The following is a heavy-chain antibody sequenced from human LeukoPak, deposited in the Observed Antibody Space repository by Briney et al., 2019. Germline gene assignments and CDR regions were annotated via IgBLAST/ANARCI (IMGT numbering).Heavy chain of an antibody. V-gene: IGHV1-69*04. CDR3: ARATAMVTRPTYFDY. D-gene: IGHD5-18*01. CDR1: GGTFSSYA. Sequence: SVTLSCKASGGTFSSYAISWVRHAQGQGHEWVGRIIPILGIANYAKKFQGRLTITADKSTSTAYMELSSLRSEDTAVYYCARATAMVTRPTYFDYWGQGTLVTVSS. J-gene: IGHJ4*02. CDR2: IIPILGIA.